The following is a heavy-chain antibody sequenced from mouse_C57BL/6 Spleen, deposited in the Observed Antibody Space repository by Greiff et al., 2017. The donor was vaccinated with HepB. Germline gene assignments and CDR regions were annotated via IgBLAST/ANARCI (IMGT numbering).Heavy chain of an antibody. CDR2: IYPGDGDT. D-gene: IGHD2-1*01. V-gene: IGHV1-82*01. CDR1: GYAFSSSW. CDR3: ARQGGKDAMDY. J-gene: IGHJ4*01. Sequence: QVQLQQSGPELVKPGASVKISCKASGYAFSSSWMNWVQQRPGKGLEWIGRIYPGDGDTNYNGKFKGKATLTADKSSSTAYMQLSSLTSEDSAVYFCARQGGKDAMDYWGQGTSVTVSS.